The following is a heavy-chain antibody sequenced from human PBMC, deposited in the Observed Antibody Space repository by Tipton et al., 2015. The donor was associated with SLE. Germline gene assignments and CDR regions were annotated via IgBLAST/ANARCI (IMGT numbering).Heavy chain of an antibody. J-gene: IGHJ4*02. D-gene: IGHD3-3*01. Sequence: TLFLTCAVYGGSFSGYYWSWIRQPPGKGLEWIGEINHSGSTNYNPSLKSRVTISVDTSKNQFSLKLSSVTAADTAAYYCATLKFFGELGIGRDYWGQGTLVTVSS. CDR3: ATLKFFGELGIGRDY. CDR1: GGSFSGYY. V-gene: IGHV4-34*01. CDR2: INHSGST.